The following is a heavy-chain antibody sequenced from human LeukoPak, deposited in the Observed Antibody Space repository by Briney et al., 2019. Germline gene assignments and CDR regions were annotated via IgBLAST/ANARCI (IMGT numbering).Heavy chain of an antibody. CDR2: IIPIFGTA. Sequence: GSSVKVSCKASGGTFSSYAISWVRQAPGQGLEWMGGIIPIFGTANCAQKFQGRVTITTDESTSTAYMELSSLRSEDTAVYYCARVSPYCSSTSCHPDHAFDIWGQGTMVTVSS. CDR1: GGTFSSYA. CDR3: ARVSPYCSSTSCHPDHAFDI. V-gene: IGHV1-69*05. D-gene: IGHD2-2*01. J-gene: IGHJ3*02.